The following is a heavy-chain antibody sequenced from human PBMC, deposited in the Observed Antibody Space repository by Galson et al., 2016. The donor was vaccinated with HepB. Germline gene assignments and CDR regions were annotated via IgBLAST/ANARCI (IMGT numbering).Heavy chain of an antibody. CDR1: GGSISVGYY. V-gene: IGHV4-31*11. D-gene: IGHD4/OR15-4a*01. Sequence: LSLTCDVSGGSISVGYYWTWIRQHPGKGLEWIGHIYYTGSASYNSALMTRVTISVDTSTNHFSLNLTSATAADTAVYYCARVSQRRRPLSGPNYVDAWGQGTLVTVSS. CDR3: ARVSQRRRPLSGPNYVDA. J-gene: IGHJ5*02. CDR2: IYYTGSA.